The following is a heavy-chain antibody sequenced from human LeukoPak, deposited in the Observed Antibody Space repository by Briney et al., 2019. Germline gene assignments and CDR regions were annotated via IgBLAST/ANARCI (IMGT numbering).Heavy chain of an antibody. CDR2: IYYGGST. D-gene: IGHD1-1*01. CDR3: ARYHNNFLYNFDMDV. CDR1: GGSTSSSRYY. V-gene: IGHV4-39*01. Sequence: SETLSLTCTVSGGSTSSSRYYWGWIRQPPGKGLEWIGSIYYGGSTYYNPSLKSRVTISVDTSSNQFSLKLSSVTAADTAVYYCARYHNNFLYNFDMDVWGRGTTVTVSS. J-gene: IGHJ6*02.